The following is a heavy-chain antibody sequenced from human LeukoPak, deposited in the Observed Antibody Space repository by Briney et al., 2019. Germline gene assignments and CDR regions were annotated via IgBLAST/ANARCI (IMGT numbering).Heavy chain of an antibody. V-gene: IGHV4-34*01. CDR3: ARGGYPGWFDP. CDR2: INHSGST. D-gene: IGHD5-18*01. J-gene: IGHJ5*02. CDR1: GGSLSGYY. Sequence: SETLSLTCAVYGGSLSGYYWSWIRQPPGKGLEWIGEINHSGSTNYNPSLKSRVAISVDTSKNQFSLKLSSVTAADTAVYYCARGGYPGWFDPWGQGTLVTVSS.